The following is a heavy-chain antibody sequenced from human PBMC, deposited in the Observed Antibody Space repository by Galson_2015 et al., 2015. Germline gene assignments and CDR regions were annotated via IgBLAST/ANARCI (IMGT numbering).Heavy chain of an antibody. Sequence: SLRLSCAASGFTFSSYGMHWVRQAPGKGLEWVAVISYDGSNKYYADSVKGRFTISRDNSKNTLYLQMNSLRAEDTAVYYCARFEITMIVVIREFAPYGMDVWGQGTTVTVSS. J-gene: IGHJ6*02. CDR2: ISYDGSNK. V-gene: IGHV3-30*03. CDR1: GFTFSSYG. CDR3: ARFEITMIVVIREFAPYGMDV. D-gene: IGHD3-22*01.